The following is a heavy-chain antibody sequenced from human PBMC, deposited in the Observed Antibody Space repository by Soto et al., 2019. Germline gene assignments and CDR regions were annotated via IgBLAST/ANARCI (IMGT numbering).Heavy chain of an antibody. D-gene: IGHD2-15*01. CDR3: ARGRYCLTGRCFPNWFDS. V-gene: IGHV4-30-4*01. CDR2: IYKSATT. CDR1: GDSISTVDYF. Sequence: SETLSLTCSVSGDSISTVDYFWAWIRQPPGQALEYIGYIYKSATTYYNPPFESRVAISLDTSKSQFSLNVTSVTAADTAVYFCARGRYCLTGRCFPNWFDSWGQGTLVTVSS. J-gene: IGHJ5*01.